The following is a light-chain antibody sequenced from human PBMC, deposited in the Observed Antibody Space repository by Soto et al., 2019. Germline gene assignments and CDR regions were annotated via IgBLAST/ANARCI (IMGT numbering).Light chain of an antibody. CDR1: SNDVGRSNY. V-gene: IGLV2-14*03. J-gene: IGLJ2*01. Sequence: QSALTQPAFVSGSPGQSITISCTGTSNDVGRSNYVSWYQHHPNNTPKLIIYDVNNRPSGDSDRFSGSKSGNTASLTISGLQAEDEADYYCSGYTSRATLVFGGGTKVTVL. CDR3: SGYTSRATLV. CDR2: DVN.